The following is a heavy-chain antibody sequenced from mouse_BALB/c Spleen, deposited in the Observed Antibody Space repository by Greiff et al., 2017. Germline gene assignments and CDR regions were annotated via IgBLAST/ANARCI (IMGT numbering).Heavy chain of an antibody. J-gene: IGHJ3*01. CDR2: IYPYNGGT. V-gene: IGHV1S29*02. CDR1: GYTFTDYN. D-gene: IGHD1-1*01. Sequence: VQLKQSGPELVKPGASVKISCKASGYTFTDYNMHWVKQSHGKSLEWIGYIYPYNGGTGYNQKFKSKATLTVDNSSSTAYMELRSLTSEDSAVYYCAREGYYGSPWFAYWGQGTLVTVSA. CDR3: AREGYYGSPWFAY.